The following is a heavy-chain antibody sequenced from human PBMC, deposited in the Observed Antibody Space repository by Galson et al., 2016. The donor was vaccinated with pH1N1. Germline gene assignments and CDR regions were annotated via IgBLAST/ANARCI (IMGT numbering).Heavy chain of an antibody. J-gene: IGHJ5*02. Sequence: SLRLSCAASGVTVSNNYMSWVRQAPGKGLEWVSCIYSGGDTYYADSVKGRFTVSRDSPKNTVYLQMNSLRAEDTAVYYCARDTGAWGQGTLVTVSS. V-gene: IGHV3-53*01. CDR1: GVTVSNNY. CDR3: ARDTGA. D-gene: IGHD7-27*01. CDR2: IYSGGDT.